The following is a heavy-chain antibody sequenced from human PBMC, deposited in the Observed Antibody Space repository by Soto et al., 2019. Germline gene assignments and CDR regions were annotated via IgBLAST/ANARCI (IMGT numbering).Heavy chain of an antibody. CDR2: ISASGTHT. V-gene: IGHV3-23*01. D-gene: IGHD1-1*01. CDR1: GFTFSTFA. CDR3: AKGLRPWNHMDA. J-gene: IGHJ6*03. Sequence: EVQLLESGGGFGQPGGSLRLSCAASGFTFSTFAMTWVRQAPGKGLEWVSSISASGTHTYHADSGRGRFTISRDDSINTLYLQLNSLRGGDTAVYYCAKGLRPWNHMDAWGRGTTVTVSS.